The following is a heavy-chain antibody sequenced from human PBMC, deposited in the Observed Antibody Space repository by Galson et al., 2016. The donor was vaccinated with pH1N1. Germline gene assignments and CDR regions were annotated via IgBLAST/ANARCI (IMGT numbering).Heavy chain of an antibody. CDR3: ARMGVASGGRYYYGMDV. J-gene: IGHJ6*02. D-gene: IGHD3-10*01. Sequence: PPLVKPTQTLKLTCTFSGFSLSTFGVRVSWIRQSPGKALEWLARIDWDDEKFYSPSLKTRLTISKDTSKDQVVLTMTNMDPVDTGTYYCARMGVASGGRYYYGMDVWGQGTTVTVSS. V-gene: IGHV2-70*04. CDR1: GFSLSTFGVR. CDR2: IDWDDEK.